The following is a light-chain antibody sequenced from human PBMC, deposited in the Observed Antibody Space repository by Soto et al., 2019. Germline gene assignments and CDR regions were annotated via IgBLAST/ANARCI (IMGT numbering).Light chain of an antibody. CDR3: QQYYSTVT. CDR2: AAS. CDR1: QGISSY. V-gene: IGKV1-8*01. Sequence: AIRMTQSPSSLSASTGDRVTITCRASQGISSYLAWYQQKPGKAPKLLIYAASTLQSGVPSRFRGSGSGTDFTLTISCLQSEDFATYYCQQYYSTVTFGQGTKVEIK. J-gene: IGKJ1*01.